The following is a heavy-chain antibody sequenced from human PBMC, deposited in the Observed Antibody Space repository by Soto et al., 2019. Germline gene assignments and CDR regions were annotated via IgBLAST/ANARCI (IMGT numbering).Heavy chain of an antibody. CDR1: GFIFSSYG. D-gene: IGHD2-15*01. J-gene: IGHJ4*02. Sequence: QVQLVESGGGVVQPGRSLRLSCAASGFIFSSYGMHWVRQAPGKGLEWVAVISYEGSHTYYADSVKGRFTITRDNSKNALYLQMNSLRPEDTAVYYCANVVHCGGGSCSWSEGFDYWGQGTLLTVSS. V-gene: IGHV3-30*18. CDR2: ISYEGSHT. CDR3: ANVVHCGGGSCSWSEGFDY.